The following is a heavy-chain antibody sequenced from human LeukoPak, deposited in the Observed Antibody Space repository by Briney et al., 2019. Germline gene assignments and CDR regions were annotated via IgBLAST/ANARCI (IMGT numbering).Heavy chain of an antibody. V-gene: IGHV3-48*01. CDR2: ISSSTSTI. Sequence: PGGSLRLSCAASGFTFNSYSMNWVRQAPGKGLEWVSYISSSTSTIYYLDSGKDRFTISRDNVRNSLCLQMNSLRAEDTAVYYCARSGTYAYFDYWGQGTLVTVSA. D-gene: IGHD1-26*01. CDR1: GFTFNSYS. CDR3: ARSGTYAYFDY. J-gene: IGHJ4*02.